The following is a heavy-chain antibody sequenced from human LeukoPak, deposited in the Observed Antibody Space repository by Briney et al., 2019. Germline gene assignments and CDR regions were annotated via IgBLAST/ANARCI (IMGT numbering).Heavy chain of an antibody. CDR1: RFTFSSFW. D-gene: IGHD3-9*01. J-gene: IGHJ4*02. CDR3: ARVGVGRYFE. V-gene: IGHV3-7*01. Sequence: GGSLRLSCVASRFTFSSFWMSWVRQAPGKGLEWVANIKQDESEKYYVDSVKGRFTISRDNAKNSLYLQMNSLRAEDTAVYYCARVGVGRYFEWGQGTLVIVSS. CDR2: IKQDESEK.